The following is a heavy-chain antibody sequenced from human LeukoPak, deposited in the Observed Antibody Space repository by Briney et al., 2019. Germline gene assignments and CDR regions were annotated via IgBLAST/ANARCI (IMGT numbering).Heavy chain of an antibody. CDR1: GGSITSYY. CDR2: IYTSGST. V-gene: IGHV4-4*07. Sequence: PSETLSLTCTVSGGSITSYYWSWIRQPAGKGLEWIGRIYTSGSTNYNPSLKSRVTMSVDTSKNQVSLNLRSVTAADTAVYYCARMCSSSSCYDPWGQGTLVTVSS. D-gene: IGHD2-2*01. CDR3: ARMCSSSSCYDP. J-gene: IGHJ5*02.